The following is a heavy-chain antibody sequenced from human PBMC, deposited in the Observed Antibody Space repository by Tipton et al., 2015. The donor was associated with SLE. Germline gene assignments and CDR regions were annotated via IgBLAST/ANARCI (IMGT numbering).Heavy chain of an antibody. Sequence: SLRLSCAASGFTFSSYGMHWVRQAPGKGLEWMAITSFDGSDKYYADSVEGRFTVSRDNAKNSLYLQMNSLRAEDTAVYYCASEPLGWLAFDYWGQGTPVTVSS. CDR1: GFTFSSYG. CDR3: ASEPLGWLAFDY. CDR2: TSFDGSDK. J-gene: IGHJ4*02. D-gene: IGHD3-3*01. V-gene: IGHV3-30*04.